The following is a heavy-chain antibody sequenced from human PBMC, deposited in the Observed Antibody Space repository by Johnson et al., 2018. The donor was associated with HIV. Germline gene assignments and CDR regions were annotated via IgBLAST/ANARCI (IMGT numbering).Heavy chain of an antibody. CDR2: IWYDGSNK. V-gene: IGHV3-33*01. J-gene: IGHJ3*02. CDR1: GFTFSSYG. Sequence: QVLLVESGGGVVQPGRSLRLSCTASGFTFSSYGLHWVRQAPGKGLEWVAVIWYDGSNKYYADSVKGRFTISRDNSKNTLYLQMNSLRAEDTAVYYCARVGVSGYDLAAFDIWGRGTMVTVSS. D-gene: IGHD5-12*01. CDR3: ARVGVSGYDLAAFDI.